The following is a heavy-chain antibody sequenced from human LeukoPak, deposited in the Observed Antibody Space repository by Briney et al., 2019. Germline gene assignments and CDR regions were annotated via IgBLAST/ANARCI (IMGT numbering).Heavy chain of an antibody. V-gene: IGHV4-39*01. CDR1: GASISSRTYY. CDR3: SRSPGYSSGWKELDYFDY. CDR2: MCYSGST. J-gene: IGHJ4*02. Sequence: PSETLSLTCTVSGASISSRTYYWGWIRQPPGKGLEWNGSMCYSGSTYYNPSIKSRVTISVDTSKNQFSLKLSSVTAADTAVYYCSRSPGYSSGWKELDYFDYWGQGTLVTVSS. D-gene: IGHD6-19*01.